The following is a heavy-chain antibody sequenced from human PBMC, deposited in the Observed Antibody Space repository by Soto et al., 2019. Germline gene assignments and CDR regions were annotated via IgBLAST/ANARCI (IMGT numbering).Heavy chain of an antibody. CDR3: ARESVDIVATTRVSGGMDV. D-gene: IGHD5-12*01. Sequence: QVQLVQSGAEVKKPGASVKVSCKASGYTFTSYYMHWVRQAPGQGLEWMGIINPSGGSTSYAQKFQGRVTMTRDTSTSTVYMELSSLRSEDTALYYCARESVDIVATTRVSGGMDVWGQGTTVTVSS. CDR1: GYTFTSYY. CDR2: INPSGGST. V-gene: IGHV1-46*01. J-gene: IGHJ6*02.